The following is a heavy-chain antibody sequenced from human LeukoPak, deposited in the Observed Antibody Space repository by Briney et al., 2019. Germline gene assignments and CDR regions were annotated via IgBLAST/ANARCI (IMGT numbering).Heavy chain of an antibody. CDR3: ARDEGLPAEFFQH. D-gene: IGHD3/OR15-3a*01. CDR2: IDGSNYI. V-gene: IGHV3-21*01. CDR1: GFTFSSYG. Sequence: GGSLRLSCAASGFTFSSYGMNWVRQAPGKGLEWVSCIDGSNYIYYADSVKGRFTVSRDNAKNLLYLQLNRLRAEDTAVYYCARDEGLPAEFFQHWGQGTLVTVSS. J-gene: IGHJ1*01.